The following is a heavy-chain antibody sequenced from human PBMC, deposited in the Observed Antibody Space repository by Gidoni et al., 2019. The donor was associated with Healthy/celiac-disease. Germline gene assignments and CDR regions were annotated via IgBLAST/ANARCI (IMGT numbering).Heavy chain of an antibody. CDR3: ARDGTTVTHYGMDV. V-gene: IGHV3-33*01. J-gene: IGHJ6*02. D-gene: IGHD4-17*01. CDR1: GLTFSSYG. CDR2: IWYDGSNK. Sequence: QVQLVESGGGVVQTGRSLRLSCAASGLTFSSYGVHWGRQAPGKGLEWVAVIWYDGSNKYYADYVKGRFTISRDNSKNTLYLQMNSLRAEDTAVYYCARDGTTVTHYGMDVWGQGTTVTVSS.